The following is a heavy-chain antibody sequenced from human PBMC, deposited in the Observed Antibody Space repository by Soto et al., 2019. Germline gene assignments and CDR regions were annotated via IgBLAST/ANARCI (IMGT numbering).Heavy chain of an antibody. V-gene: IGHV3-23*01. CDR1: GFTFSSYA. CDR2: INTDGAT. Sequence: PGGSLRLSCAASGFTFSSYAMSWVRQAPGKGLEWVSSINTDGATYYADSAKGRFTISGDNSRDTLYLQMDSLRAEDTALYYCASMTERDYWGQGTLVTVSS. CDR3: ASMTERDY. J-gene: IGHJ4*02. D-gene: IGHD2-8*01.